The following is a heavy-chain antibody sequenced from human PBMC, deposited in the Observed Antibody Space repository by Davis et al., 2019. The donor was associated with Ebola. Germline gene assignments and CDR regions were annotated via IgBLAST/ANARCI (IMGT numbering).Heavy chain of an antibody. CDR1: GYTFTSYG. CDR2: FIPIFGTA. CDR3: ARGQGYHYDILTGYSPLDAFDI. J-gene: IGHJ3*02. Sequence: SSVKVSCKSFGYTFTSYGITWVRQAPGQGLEWMGGFIPIFGTANYAQKFQGRVTITADESTSTAYMELSSLRSEDTAVYYCARGQGYHYDILTGYSPLDAFDIWGQGTMVTVSS. D-gene: IGHD3-9*01. V-gene: IGHV1-69*13.